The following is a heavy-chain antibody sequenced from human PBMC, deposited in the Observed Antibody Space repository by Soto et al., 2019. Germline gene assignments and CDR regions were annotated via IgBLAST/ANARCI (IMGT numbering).Heavy chain of an antibody. CDR3: ARALCSGGSCYKPVWYFDL. D-gene: IGHD2-15*01. CDR2: ISSSNTYI. Sequence: EVQLVESGGGLVKPGGSLRLSCAASGFTFSIYTMNWVRQAPGKGLEWVSSISSSNTYIYYAASEKGRFTISRDNAKNPLYMQMNSLTAEYTAIHYCARALCSGGSCYKPVWYFDLWGRCTLVSVSS. V-gene: IGHV3-21*01. CDR1: GFTFSIYT. J-gene: IGHJ2*01.